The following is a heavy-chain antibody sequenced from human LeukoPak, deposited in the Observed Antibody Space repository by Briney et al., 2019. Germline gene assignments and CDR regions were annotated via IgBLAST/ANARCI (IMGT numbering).Heavy chain of an antibody. D-gene: IGHD5-12*01. J-gene: IGHJ4*02. CDR1: GFAFNRFN. CDR2: ISSSSRNI. CDR3: ARALYGGYGHFDY. Sequence: GGSLRLSCAVSGFAFNRFNMNWVRQAPGKGLEWVSSISSSSRNIYYADSVKGRFTISRDNAKNSLFLQMNSLRAEDTAVYYCARALYGGYGHFDYWGRGTLVTVSS. V-gene: IGHV3-21*01.